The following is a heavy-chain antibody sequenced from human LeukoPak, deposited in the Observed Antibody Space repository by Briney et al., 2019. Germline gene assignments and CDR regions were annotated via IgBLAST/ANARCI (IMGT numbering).Heavy chain of an antibody. D-gene: IGHD2-21*02. CDR2: FDPEDGET. CDR3: ATPPPRDTPYYFDY. V-gene: IGHV1-24*01. J-gene: IGHJ4*02. Sequence: ASVKVSCKVSGYTLTELSMHWVRQAPGKGLEWRGGFDPEDGETIYAQKFQGRVTMTEDTSTDTAYMERSSLRSEDTAVYYCATPPPRDTPYYFDYWGQGTLVTVSS. CDR1: GYTLTELS.